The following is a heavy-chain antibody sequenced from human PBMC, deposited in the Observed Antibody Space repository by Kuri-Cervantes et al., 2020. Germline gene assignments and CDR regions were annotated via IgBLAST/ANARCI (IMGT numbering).Heavy chain of an antibody. CDR3: ARVFESDYGDYYGMDV. Sequence: GGSLRLSCTASGFILSSYSMNWVRQAPGKGLEWVSYISSSSSYIYYADSVKGRFTISRDNAKNSLYLQMNSLRAEDTAVYYCARVFESDYGDYYGMDVWGQGTTVTVSS. V-gene: IGHV3-21*05. D-gene: IGHD4-17*01. CDR2: ISSSSSYI. J-gene: IGHJ6*02. CDR1: GFILSSYS.